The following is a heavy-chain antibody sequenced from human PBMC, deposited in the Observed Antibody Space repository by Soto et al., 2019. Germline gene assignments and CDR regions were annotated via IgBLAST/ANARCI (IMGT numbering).Heavy chain of an antibody. CDR2: ISYSGST. Sequence: SESLPLTCSVSVGSVSSGSYYLSWIRQPPGRGLEWLGYISYSGSTNYNPSRKSRVTVAVGTSKNQFSLKLSSVTAADTAVYSRARGHLPSRSLGRMYYHFGMAVWGHGTRVT. CDR3: ARGHLPSRSLGRMYYHFGMAV. V-gene: IGHV4-61*01. D-gene: IGHD1-26*01. CDR1: VGSVSSGSYY. J-gene: IGHJ6*01.